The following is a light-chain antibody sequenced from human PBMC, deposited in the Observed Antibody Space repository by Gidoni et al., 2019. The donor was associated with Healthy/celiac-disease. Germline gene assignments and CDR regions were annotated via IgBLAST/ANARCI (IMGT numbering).Light chain of an antibody. V-gene: IGKV2-28*01. CDR2: VGS. CDR3: MQALQTPFT. J-gene: IGKJ3*01. CDR1: QSLLHSNGYNY. Sequence: DLVMPQSPLSLSVTPGEPAYLSCRSSQSLLHSNGYNYLDWYLQKPGQSPQLLIYVGSTRTTGVPDRFSGSGSGTDFTLKISRVEAEDVGVYYCMQALQTPFTFGPGTKVDIK.